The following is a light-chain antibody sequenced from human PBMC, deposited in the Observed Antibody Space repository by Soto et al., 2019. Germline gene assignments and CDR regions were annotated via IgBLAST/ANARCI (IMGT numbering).Light chain of an antibody. Sequence: IGMTQSPSTLSVSPGERATLSCRASQNIYSNVAWYQQRPGQAPRLLIYRASTRATGIPARFSGSGSGTEFTLTISSLQSEDFTVYYCQQYGSLITFGQGTRLEIK. J-gene: IGKJ5*01. CDR1: QNIYSN. CDR3: QQYGSLIT. CDR2: RAS. V-gene: IGKV3-15*01.